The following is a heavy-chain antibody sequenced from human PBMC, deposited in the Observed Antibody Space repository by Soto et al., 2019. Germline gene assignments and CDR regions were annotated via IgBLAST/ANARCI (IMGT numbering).Heavy chain of an antibody. CDR3: ARDCRWLQSATDAFDI. D-gene: IGHD5-12*01. V-gene: IGHV3-48*02. Sequence: GGSLRLSCVGSGFTFSTYSINWVRRAPGKGLEWVSYISSSSSTIYFADSVKGRFTISRDNAKNSLYLQMNSLRDEDTAVYYCARDCRWLQSATDAFDIWGQGTMVTVSS. J-gene: IGHJ3*02. CDR2: ISSSSSTI. CDR1: GFTFSTYS.